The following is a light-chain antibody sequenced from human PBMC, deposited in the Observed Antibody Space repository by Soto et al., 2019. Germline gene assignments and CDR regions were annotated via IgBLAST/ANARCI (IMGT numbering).Light chain of an antibody. CDR3: HQIYITPLT. J-gene: IGKJ4*01. CDR2: AAS. Sequence: DIQMTQSPASLSASVGDRVTITCRASQSINRFLNWYQQKPGKAPKLLIYAASSLQGGVPSRFSGSGSGTDFTLTISSLQPEDFATYYCHQIYITPLTFGGGTKVE. V-gene: IGKV1-39*01. CDR1: QSINRF.